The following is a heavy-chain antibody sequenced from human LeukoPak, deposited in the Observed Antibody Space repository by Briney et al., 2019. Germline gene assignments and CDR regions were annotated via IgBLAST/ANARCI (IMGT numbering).Heavy chain of an antibody. V-gene: IGHV6-1*01. CDR1: GDSVSSNSAV. Sequence: SQTLSLTCAISGDSVSSNSAVWNWIRQSPSRGLEWLGRTYCRPRWYNDYAVSVKSRISVNPDTSKNQFSLQLNSVTPEDTAVYYCTRGGAEAGFDFWGQGTLVTVS. J-gene: IGHJ4*02. CDR3: TRGGAEAGFDF. CDR2: TYCRPRWYN. D-gene: IGHD6-13*01.